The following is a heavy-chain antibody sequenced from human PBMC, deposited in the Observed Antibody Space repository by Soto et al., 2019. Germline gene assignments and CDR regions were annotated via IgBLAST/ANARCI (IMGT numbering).Heavy chain of an antibody. CDR2: IYPDDSET. V-gene: IGHV5-51*01. CDR1: GYSFTNYW. D-gene: IGHD3-10*01. J-gene: IGHJ5*02. CDR3: ARMEMARRQIISHWFDP. Sequence: GESLKISCKASGYSFTNYWIGWVRQMPGKGLDLKGIIYPDDSETRYIPSFQGQVTISADKSLTTAYLQWGSLRASDTAMYYCARMEMARRQIISHWFDPWGQGTLVTVSS.